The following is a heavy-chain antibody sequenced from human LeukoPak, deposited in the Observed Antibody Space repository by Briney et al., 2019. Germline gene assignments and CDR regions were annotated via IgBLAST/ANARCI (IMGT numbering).Heavy chain of an antibody. CDR1: GGPFSGYY. CDR3: AGGYPKPAFDI. CDR2: INHSGST. V-gene: IGHV4-34*01. Sequence: SETLSLTCAVYGGPFSGYYWNWIRQPPGKGLEWIGEINHSGSTNYNPSLKSRVTISVDTSKNQFSLKLSSVTAADTAVYYCAGGYPKPAFDIWGQGTMVTVSS. J-gene: IGHJ3*02.